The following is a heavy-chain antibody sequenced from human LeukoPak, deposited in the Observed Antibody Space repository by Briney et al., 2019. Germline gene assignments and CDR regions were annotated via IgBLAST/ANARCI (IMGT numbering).Heavy chain of an antibody. D-gene: IGHD3-22*01. CDR3: AKGGVEYYYDSSGQGGVDY. V-gene: IGHV3-66*01. CDR2: IYSGGST. J-gene: IGHJ4*02. Sequence: GGSLRLSCAASGFTVSSNYMSWVRQAPGKGLEWVSVIYSGGSTYYADSVKGRFTISRDNSKNTLYLQMNSLRAEDTAVYYCAKGGVEYYYDSSGQGGVDYWGQGTLVTVSS. CDR1: GFTVSSNY.